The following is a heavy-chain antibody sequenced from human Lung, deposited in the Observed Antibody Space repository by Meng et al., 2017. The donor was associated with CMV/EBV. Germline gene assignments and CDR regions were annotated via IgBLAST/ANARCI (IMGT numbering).Heavy chain of an antibody. J-gene: IGHJ4*02. Sequence: GESLKISCAASGFTFSNYEMDWVRQAPGKGLEWVSYISQSGSLIYNADSVKGRFTISRDDAKNSLYLQMNSLSVEDTAVYYCARDIAVAAADHWGQGTLVTVSS. CDR1: GFTFSNYE. CDR3: ARDIAVAAADH. CDR2: ISQSGSLI. V-gene: IGHV3-48*03. D-gene: IGHD6-19*01.